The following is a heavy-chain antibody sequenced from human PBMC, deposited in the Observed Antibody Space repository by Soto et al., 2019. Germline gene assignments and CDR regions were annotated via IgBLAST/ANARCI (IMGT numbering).Heavy chain of an antibody. CDR2: IYYSGST. D-gene: IGHD3-10*01. CDR1: GGSISSSSYY. Sequence: PSETLSLTCTVSGGSISSSSYYWGWIRQPPGKGLEWIGSIYYSGSTYYNPSLKSRVTISVDTSKNQFSLKLSSVTAADTAVYYCARAWFGDADGMDVWGQGTTVTVSS. J-gene: IGHJ6*02. CDR3: ARAWFGDADGMDV. V-gene: IGHV4-39*01.